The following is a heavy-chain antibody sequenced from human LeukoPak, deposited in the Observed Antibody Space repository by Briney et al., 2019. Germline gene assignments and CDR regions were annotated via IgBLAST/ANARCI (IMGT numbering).Heavy chain of an antibody. CDR2: IYYSGST. Sequence: SSETLSLTCTVSGGSISSYYWSWIRQPPGKGLEWIGYIYYSGSTSYNPSLKSRVTISVDTSKNQFSLKLSSVTAADTAVYYCARWTVRGVIRYFDYWGQGTLVTVSS. J-gene: IGHJ4*02. D-gene: IGHD3-10*01. V-gene: IGHV4-59*01. CDR1: GGSISSYY. CDR3: ARWTVRGVIRYFDY.